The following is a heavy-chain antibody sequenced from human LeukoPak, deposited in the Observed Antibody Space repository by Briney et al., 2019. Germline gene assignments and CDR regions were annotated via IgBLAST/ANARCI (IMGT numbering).Heavy chain of an antibody. V-gene: IGHV4-61*01. CDR2: IYDSGST. J-gene: IGHJ3*02. Sequence: SETLSLTCTVSGGSISSRSYYWGWIRQPPGKGLEWIGYIYDSGSTNYNPSLKSRVTISVDTSKNQFSLKLSSVTAADTAVYYCACLTTADAFDIWGQGTMVTVSS. CDR1: GGSISSRSYY. CDR3: ACLTTADAFDI. D-gene: IGHD3-22*01.